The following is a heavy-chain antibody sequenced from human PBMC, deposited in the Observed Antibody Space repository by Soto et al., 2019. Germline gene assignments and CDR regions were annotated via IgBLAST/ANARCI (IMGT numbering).Heavy chain of an antibody. V-gene: IGHV3-23*01. CDR3: ARRSSGWYFDY. Sequence: EVQLLESGGGLVQPGGSLRLSCAAPGFTFSNYAMNWVRQAPGKGLEWVSVISGSGGSTYYADSVKGRFTISRDNSKNTLSLQMNSLRGEDTAVYYCARRSSGWYFDYWGQGTVVTVSS. J-gene: IGHJ4*02. D-gene: IGHD6-19*01. CDR1: GFTFSNYA. CDR2: ISGSGGST.